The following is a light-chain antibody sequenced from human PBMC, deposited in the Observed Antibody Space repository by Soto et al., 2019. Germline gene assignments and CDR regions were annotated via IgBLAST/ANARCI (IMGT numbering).Light chain of an antibody. CDR3: QQYNNWPPKT. Sequence: IVMTQSPATLSVSPGERATLSCRASQSVSSNLAWYQQKPGQAPRLLIYGASTRATGIPARFSGSGSGTEFTLTISSLQSEDFAVYYCQQYNNWPPKTFGQGT. CDR2: GAS. V-gene: IGKV3-15*01. J-gene: IGKJ1*01. CDR1: QSVSSN.